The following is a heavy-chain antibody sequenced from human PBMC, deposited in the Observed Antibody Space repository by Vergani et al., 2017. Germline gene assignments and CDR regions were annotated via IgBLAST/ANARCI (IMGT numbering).Heavy chain of an antibody. CDR1: GFTFSTYA. V-gene: IGHV3-33*01. CDR3: VREGSYCGSTTCRNPSYVYYYHMDV. Sequence: QVQLVESGGGVVQPGRSLRLSCTSSGFTFSTYAMHWVRQAPGKGLEWVAIIYYDGSKKYYADSVKGRFTISRDNSRKTLDLLMCSLRAEDTAIYYCVREGSYCGSTTCRNPSYVYYYHMDVWGEGTTVTVSS. D-gene: IGHD2-21*01. CDR2: IYYDGSKK. J-gene: IGHJ6*03.